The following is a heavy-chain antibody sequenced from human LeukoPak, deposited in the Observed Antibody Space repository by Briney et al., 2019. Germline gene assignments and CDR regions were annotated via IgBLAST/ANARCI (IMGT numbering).Heavy chain of an antibody. Sequence: QPGGSLGLSCAASGFTVSGNYMSWVRQAPGKGLEWLSVIHRGGNTYYADSVKGRFTISRDSSKNTVFLQMDSLRAEDTAVYYCARDPGYGLGVDYGDYWGQGTLVTVSS. CDR1: GFTVSGNY. CDR3: ARDPGYGLGVDYGDY. D-gene: IGHD3-10*01. CDR2: IHRGGNT. J-gene: IGHJ4*02. V-gene: IGHV3-66*01.